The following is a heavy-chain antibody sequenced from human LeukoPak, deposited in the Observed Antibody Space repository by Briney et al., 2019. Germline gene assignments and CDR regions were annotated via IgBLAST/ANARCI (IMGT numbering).Heavy chain of an antibody. J-gene: IGHJ5*02. CDR3: ARWRGFTGSSDENWFDP. D-gene: IGHD6-6*01. Sequence: ASVKVSCKAFGYTFTSYGITWVRQAPGQGLEWMGWINTYNGDTNYAQKLQGRVTMTTDTSTGTAYMELRSLRSDDTAVYYCARWRGFTGSSDENWFDPWGQGTPVTVSS. CDR1: GYTFTSYG. CDR2: INTYNGDT. V-gene: IGHV1-18*01.